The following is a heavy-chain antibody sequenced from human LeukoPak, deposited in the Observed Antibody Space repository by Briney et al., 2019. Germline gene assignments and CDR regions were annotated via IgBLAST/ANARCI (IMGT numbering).Heavy chain of an antibody. J-gene: IGHJ5*02. D-gene: IGHD6-13*01. CDR3: ARECGYSSSCQSGFDP. CDR1: GGTFSSYA. Sequence: ASVKVSCKASGGTFSSYAISWVRQAPGQGLEWMGGIIPIFGTANYAQKFQGRVTITTDESTSTAYMELSSLRSEDTAVYYCARECGYSSSCQSGFDPWGQGTLVTVSS. V-gene: IGHV1-69*05. CDR2: IIPIFGTA.